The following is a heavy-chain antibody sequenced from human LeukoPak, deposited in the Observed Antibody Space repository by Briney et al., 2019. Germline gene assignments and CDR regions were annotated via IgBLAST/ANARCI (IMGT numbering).Heavy chain of an antibody. D-gene: IGHD6-19*01. CDR2: IDWDDDK. CDR3: ARSSGLLGYFDY. Sequence: SGPALVKPXQTLTLTCTFSGFSPSTSGMCVSWIRQPPGKALEWLARIDWDDDKYYSTSLKTRLTISKDTSKNQVVLTMTNMDPVDTATYYCARSSGLLGYFDYWGQGTLVTVSS. CDR1: GFSPSTSGMC. J-gene: IGHJ4*02. V-gene: IGHV2-70*11.